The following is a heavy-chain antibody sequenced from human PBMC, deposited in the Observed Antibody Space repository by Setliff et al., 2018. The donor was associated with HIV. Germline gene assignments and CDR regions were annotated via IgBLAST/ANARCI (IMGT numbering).Heavy chain of an antibody. CDR1: GGSISSGGYY. Sequence: SETLSLTCTVSGGSISSGGYYWSWIRQHPGKGLEWIGYIYYSGSTYYNPSLKSRVTISVDTSKNQFSLKLSSVTAADTAVYYCARVSPRPRGAPIDYWGQGTLVTVSS. CDR3: ARVSPRPRGAPIDY. V-gene: IGHV4-31*03. J-gene: IGHJ4*02. D-gene: IGHD1-26*01. CDR2: IYYSGST.